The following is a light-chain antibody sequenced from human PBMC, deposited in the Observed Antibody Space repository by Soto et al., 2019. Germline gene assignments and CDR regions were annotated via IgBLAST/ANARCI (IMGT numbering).Light chain of an antibody. V-gene: IGKV1-27*01. CDR1: QGISIY. J-gene: IGKJ4*01. CDR2: AAS. Sequence: DIQMTQSPSSLSASVGDRVTITCRASQGISIYLAWYQQKAGKVPKLLIYAASTLQSGVPSRFSGSASGTDFTLTISNLQPEDVATYYCQKYNNDPLTFGGGTKVEIK. CDR3: QKYNNDPLT.